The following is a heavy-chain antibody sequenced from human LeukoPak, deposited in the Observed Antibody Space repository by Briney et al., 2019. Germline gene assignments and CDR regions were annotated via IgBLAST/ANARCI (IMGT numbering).Heavy chain of an antibody. CDR2: ISYDGSNK. CDR3: ARENTYYYDSSGYYPGAFDI. D-gene: IGHD3-22*01. Sequence: GGSLRLSCAASGFTLRSYTMNWVRQAPGKGLEWVALISYDGSNKYYADSVKGRFTVCRDNSKNTLYLQMNSLRAEDTAVYYCARENTYYYDSSGYYPGAFDIWGQGTMVTVSS. CDR1: GFTLRSYT. V-gene: IGHV3-30*03. J-gene: IGHJ3*02.